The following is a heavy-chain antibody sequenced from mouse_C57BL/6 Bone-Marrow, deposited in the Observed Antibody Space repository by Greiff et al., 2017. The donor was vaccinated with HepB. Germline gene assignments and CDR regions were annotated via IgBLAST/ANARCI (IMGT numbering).Heavy chain of an antibody. V-gene: IGHV1-5*01. J-gene: IGHJ3*01. Sequence: VHVKQSGTVLARPGASVKMSCKTSGYTFTSYWMHWVKQRPGQGLEWIGAIYPGNSDTSYNQKFKGKAKLTAVTSASTAYMELSSLTNEDSAVYYCTRIDYDGGWFAYWGQGTLVTVSA. CDR3: TRIDYDGGWFAY. D-gene: IGHD2-4*01. CDR2: IYPGNSDT. CDR1: GYTFTSYW.